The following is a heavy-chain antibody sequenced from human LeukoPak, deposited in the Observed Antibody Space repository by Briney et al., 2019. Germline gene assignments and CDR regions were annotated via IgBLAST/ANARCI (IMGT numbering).Heavy chain of an antibody. CDR3: ARSYYDYVWGSYRYDAFDI. V-gene: IGHV4-59*01. CDR2: IYDSGST. CDR1: GGSISIYY. J-gene: IGHJ3*02. Sequence: PSETLSLTCTVSGGSISIYYWSWIRQPPGKGLEWIGYIYDSGSTNYNPSLKSRVTISVDTTKNQFSLKLSSVTAADTAVYYCARSYYDYVWGSYRYDAFDIWGQGTMVTVSS. D-gene: IGHD3-16*02.